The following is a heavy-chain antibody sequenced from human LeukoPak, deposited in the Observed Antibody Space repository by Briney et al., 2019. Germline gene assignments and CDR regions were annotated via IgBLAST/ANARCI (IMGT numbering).Heavy chain of an antibody. J-gene: IGHJ4*02. V-gene: IGHV3-23*01. CDR3: AKDIAAAGTEDY. CDR2: ISGSGGST. Sequence: PGGSLRLSCAASGFTVSSNYMSWVRQAPGKGLEWVSAISGSGGSTYYADSVKGRFTISRDNSKNTLYLQMNSLRAEDTAVYYCAKDIAAAGTEDYWGQGTLVTVSS. D-gene: IGHD6-13*01. CDR1: GFTVSSNY.